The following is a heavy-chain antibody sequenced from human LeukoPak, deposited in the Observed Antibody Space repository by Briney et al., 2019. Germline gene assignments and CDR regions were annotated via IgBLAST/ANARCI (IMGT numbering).Heavy chain of an antibody. J-gene: IGHJ5*02. CDR1: GDSISSGTYY. CDR2: IYTTGST. CDR3: AREAPKGYYGSGSQGFDP. Sequence: SETLSLTCTVSGDSISSGTYYWSWIRQPAGQGLEWIGRIYTTGSTNYNPSLKSRVTVSVDTSKNQFSLKLSSVTAADTAVYYCAREAPKGYYGSGSQGFDPWGQGTLVTVSS. V-gene: IGHV4-61*02. D-gene: IGHD3-10*01.